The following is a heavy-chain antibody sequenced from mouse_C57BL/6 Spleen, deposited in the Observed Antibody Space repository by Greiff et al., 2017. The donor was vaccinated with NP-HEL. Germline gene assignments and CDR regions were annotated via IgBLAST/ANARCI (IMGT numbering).Heavy chain of an antibody. Sequence: QVQLQQSDAELVKPGASVKISCKVSGYTFTDHTIHWMKQRPEQGLEWIGYIYPRDGSTKYNEKFKGKATLTADKSSSTADMQLNSLTSEDSAVYCCARTPYYSPSFDYWGQGTTLTVSS. CDR1: GYTFTDHT. CDR3: ARTPYYSPSFDY. V-gene: IGHV1-78*01. J-gene: IGHJ2*01. CDR2: IYPRDGST. D-gene: IGHD2-12*01.